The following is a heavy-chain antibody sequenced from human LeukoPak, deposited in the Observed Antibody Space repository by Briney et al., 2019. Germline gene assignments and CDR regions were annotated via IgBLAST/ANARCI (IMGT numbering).Heavy chain of an antibody. CDR3: AKVRSHYYDSSGYSYFDY. J-gene: IGHJ4*02. D-gene: IGHD3-22*01. V-gene: IGHV3-11*01. CDR1: GFTFSDYY. CDR2: ISGSGTTI. Sequence: GGSLRLSCAASGFTFSDYYMSWIRQAPGKGLEWVSYISGSGTTIYYADSVKGRFTISRDYAKNSLYLQMNSLRAEDTAVYYCAKVRSHYYDSSGYSYFDYWGQGTLVTVSS.